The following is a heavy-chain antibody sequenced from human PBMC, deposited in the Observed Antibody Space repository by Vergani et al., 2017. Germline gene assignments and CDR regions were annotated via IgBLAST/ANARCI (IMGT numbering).Heavy chain of an antibody. Sequence: QVQLQESGPGLVKPSQTLSLTCTVSGGSISSGSYYWSWIRQPAGKGLEWIGRIYTSGSTNYNPSLKSRVTISVDTSKNQFSLKLSSVTAADTAVYYCASGDYTSFDYWGQGTLVTVSS. J-gene: IGHJ4*02. CDR1: GGSISSGSYY. D-gene: IGHD4-17*01. CDR3: ASGDYTSFDY. CDR2: IYTSGST. V-gene: IGHV4-61*02.